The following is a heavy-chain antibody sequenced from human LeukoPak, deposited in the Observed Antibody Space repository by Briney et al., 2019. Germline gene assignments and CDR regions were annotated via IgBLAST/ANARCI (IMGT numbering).Heavy chain of an antibody. CDR3: ASDRVYYGLDV. CDR2: IKNDGYET. Sequence: GGSLRLSCAASGFTFSSYWMHWVRQAPGKGLMWVSRIKNDGYETNYADSVKGRFTISRDNAKNTLYLQMNSLTVEDTAVYYCASDRVYYGLDVWGQGTTVSVSS. CDR1: GFTFSSYW. V-gene: IGHV3-74*01. J-gene: IGHJ6*02.